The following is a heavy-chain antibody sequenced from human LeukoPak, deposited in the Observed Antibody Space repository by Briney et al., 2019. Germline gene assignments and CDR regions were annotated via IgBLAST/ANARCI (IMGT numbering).Heavy chain of an antibody. D-gene: IGHD3-3*01. Sequence: SETLSLTCSVSGYSISSGYYWGWIRQPPGKGLEWIGSIYYSGSTYYNPSLKSRVTISVDTSKNQFSLKLSSVTAADTAVYYCVRFLEWSVFDYWGQGTLVTVSS. CDR1: GYSISSGYY. J-gene: IGHJ4*02. CDR3: VRFLEWSVFDY. V-gene: IGHV4-38-2*02. CDR2: IYYSGST.